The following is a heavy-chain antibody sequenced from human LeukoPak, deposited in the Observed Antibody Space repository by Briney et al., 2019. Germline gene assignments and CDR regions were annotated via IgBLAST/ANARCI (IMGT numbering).Heavy chain of an antibody. Sequence: PGGSLRLSCAASGFTFSGYGMNWVRQAPGKGLEWVVIISYDGNNKYYADSVKGRFTISRDNSKNTLYLQMNSLRAEDTAVYYCAKSEVASGYGPIDFWGQGTLVTVSS. D-gene: IGHD3-22*01. CDR2: ISYDGNNK. CDR1: GFTFSGYG. J-gene: IGHJ4*02. CDR3: AKSEVASGYGPIDF. V-gene: IGHV3-30*18.